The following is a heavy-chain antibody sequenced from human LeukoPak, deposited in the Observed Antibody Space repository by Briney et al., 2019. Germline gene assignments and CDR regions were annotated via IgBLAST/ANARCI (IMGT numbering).Heavy chain of an antibody. V-gene: IGHV3-15*01. CDR1: GFTFSNAW. CDR3: TPDWYSY. J-gene: IGHJ4*02. D-gene: IGHD6-13*01. Sequence: GGSLRLSCAASGFTFSNAWMSWVRQAPGKGLEWVGRIKSITDGGTTDYAAPVKGRFTISRDDSKNTLYLQMNSLKTEDTAVYYCTPDWYSYWGQGTLVTVSS. CDR2: IKSITDGGTT.